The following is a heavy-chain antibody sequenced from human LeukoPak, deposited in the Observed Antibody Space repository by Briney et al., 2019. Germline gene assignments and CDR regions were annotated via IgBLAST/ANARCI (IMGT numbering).Heavy chain of an antibody. D-gene: IGHD2-15*01. Sequence: GGSLRLSCAASGFTFSSYGMHWVRQAPGKGLEWVAVIWYDGSNKYYADSVKGRFTISRDNSKNTLYLQMNSLRAEDTAVYYCAKADIVVVVAATPPWFDPWGQGTLVTVSS. CDR1: GFTFSSYG. V-gene: IGHV3-33*06. CDR3: AKADIVVVVAATPPWFDP. J-gene: IGHJ5*02. CDR2: IWYDGSNK.